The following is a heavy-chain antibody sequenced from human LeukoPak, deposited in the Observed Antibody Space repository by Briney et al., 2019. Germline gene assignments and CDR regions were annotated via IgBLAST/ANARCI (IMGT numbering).Heavy chain of an antibody. J-gene: IGHJ4*02. CDR1: GLTFSNYG. CDR2: ISAYDGNT. Sequence: ASAKVSCKASGLTFSNYGITWVRQAPGQGLEWVGWISAYDGNTNYAQKFQGRVTMTTDTSTSTAHMELRSLRYDDTAVYYCARDGRFAAYEPDYWGQGTLVTVSS. D-gene: IGHD1-26*01. V-gene: IGHV1-18*01. CDR3: ARDGRFAAYEPDY.